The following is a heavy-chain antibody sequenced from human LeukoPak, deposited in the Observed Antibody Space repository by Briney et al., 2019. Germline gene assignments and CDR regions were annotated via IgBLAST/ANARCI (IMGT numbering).Heavy chain of an antibody. Sequence: SETLSLTCTVSGGSISSYYWSWIRQPAGKGLEWIGRIYTSGSTNYNPSLKSRVTMSVDTSKNQFSLKLSSVTAADTAVYYCARDRRSSGWPGYYYYMDVWGKGTTVTISS. CDR2: IYTSGST. J-gene: IGHJ6*03. CDR1: GGSISSYY. CDR3: ARDRRSSGWPGYYYYMDV. D-gene: IGHD6-19*01. V-gene: IGHV4-4*07.